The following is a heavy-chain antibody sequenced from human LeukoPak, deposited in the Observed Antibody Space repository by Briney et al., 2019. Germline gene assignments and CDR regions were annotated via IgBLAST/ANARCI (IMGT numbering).Heavy chain of an antibody. V-gene: IGHV4-39*07. J-gene: IGHJ5*02. CDR3: ARRGHNWFDP. CDR2: IYTSGST. D-gene: IGHD6-25*01. Sequence: ASETLSLTCTVSGGSISSGGYYWSWIRQHPGKGLEWIGRIYTSGSTNYNPSLKSRVTISVDTSRNQFSLKLSSVTAADTAVYYCARRGHNWFDPWVQGTLVTVSS. CDR1: GGSISSGGYY.